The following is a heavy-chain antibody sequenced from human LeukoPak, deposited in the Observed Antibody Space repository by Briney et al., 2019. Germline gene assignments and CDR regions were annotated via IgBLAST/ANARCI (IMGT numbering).Heavy chain of an antibody. D-gene: IGHD3/OR15-3a*01. V-gene: IGHV3-33*01. CDR3: ARDGQGAFVI. Sequence: GGSLRLSCAASGFAFSSYGMHWVRQAPGKGLEWVAVIWYDGSTKYYADSVKGRFTISRDNSKNTLYLQMNSLRAEDTAVYYCARDGQGAFVIWGQGTMVTVSS. J-gene: IGHJ3*02. CDR1: GFAFSSYG. CDR2: IWYDGSTK.